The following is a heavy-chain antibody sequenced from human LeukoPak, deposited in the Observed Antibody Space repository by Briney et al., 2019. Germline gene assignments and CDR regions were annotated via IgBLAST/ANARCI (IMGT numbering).Heavy chain of an antibody. CDR3: ARDSRVSGGYSSYFDY. V-gene: IGHV1-46*01. D-gene: IGHD1-26*01. J-gene: IGHJ4*02. Sequence: ASVKVSCKASGYTFTSYYMHWVRQAPGQGLEWMGIINPSGGSTSYAQKFQGRVTMTRDTSTSTVYMELSSLRSEDTAVYYCARDSRVSGGYSSYFDYWGQGTLVTVSS. CDR2: INPSGGST. CDR1: GYTFTSYY.